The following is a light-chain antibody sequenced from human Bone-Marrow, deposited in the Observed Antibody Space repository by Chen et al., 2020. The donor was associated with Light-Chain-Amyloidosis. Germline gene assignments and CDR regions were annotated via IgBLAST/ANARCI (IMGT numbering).Light chain of an antibody. CDR3: QQSYIAPYT. CDR1: QSLNTY. J-gene: IGKJ2*01. V-gene: IGKV1-39*01. Sequence: DIKMTQSPSSLPASVGDRVTVTCRASQSLNTYLNWYQNQPGRAPKLLIYAASTLQSGVPSRFSGSGYGTDFTLTITNLQAEDFATYYCQQSYIAPYTFGQGTMLEIK. CDR2: AAS.